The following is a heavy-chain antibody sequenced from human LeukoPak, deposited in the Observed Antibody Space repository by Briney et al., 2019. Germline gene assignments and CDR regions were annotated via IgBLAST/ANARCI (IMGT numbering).Heavy chain of an antibody. CDR3: AKVWQQLVKYYFDY. CDR2: ISGSGGDT. D-gene: IGHD6-13*01. CDR1: GFTFRSYA. J-gene: IGHJ4*02. Sequence: GGSLRLSCAASGFTFRSYAMSWVRQDPGKGLEWVSGISGSGGDTYYTDSVKGRFTISRDNSKNTLYLQMNSLRAEDTAVYYCAKVWQQLVKYYFDYWGQGTLVTVSS. V-gene: IGHV3-23*01.